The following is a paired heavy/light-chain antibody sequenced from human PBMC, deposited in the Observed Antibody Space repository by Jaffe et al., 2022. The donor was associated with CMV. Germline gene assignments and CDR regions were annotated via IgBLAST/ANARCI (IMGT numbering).Heavy chain of an antibody. D-gene: IGHD3-10*01. V-gene: IGHV3-48*03. Sequence: EVQLVESGGGLVQPGGSLRLSCAASGFTFSSYEMNWVRQAPGKGLEWVSYISISGNTKYYADSVKGRFTISRDNAKNSLFLQMNSLRVEDTAIYYCARELRMSYWGQGNLVTVSS. J-gene: IGHJ4*02. CDR2: ISISGNTK. CDR3: ARELRMSY. CDR1: GFTFSSYE.
Light chain of an antibody. Sequence: QSVLTQPPSVSAAPGQKVTISCSGSTSNIGNNYVSWYQQLPGTAPKLLFHGNDKGPSGIPDRFSASKSGTSATLGIAGLQTGDEADYYCGTWDSSLSSVVFGGGTKLTVL. J-gene: IGLJ2*01. CDR1: TSNIGNNY. CDR2: GND. V-gene: IGLV1-51*01. CDR3: GTWDSSLSSVV.